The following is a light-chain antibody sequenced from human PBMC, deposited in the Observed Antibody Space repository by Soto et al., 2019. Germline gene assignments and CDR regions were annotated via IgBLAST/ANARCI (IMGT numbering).Light chain of an antibody. CDR3: QSYDNSLSAYV. J-gene: IGLJ1*01. CDR2: GST. V-gene: IGLV1-40*01. Sequence: HSVLTQPPSVSGAPGQRVTISCTGSSSNIGAGHDVHWYQQLPGTAPRLLIYGSTSRPSGVPDRFSGSRSGTSGSLAIIGLQAEDEADYYCQSYDNSLSAYVFGAGTKLTVL. CDR1: SSNIGAGHD.